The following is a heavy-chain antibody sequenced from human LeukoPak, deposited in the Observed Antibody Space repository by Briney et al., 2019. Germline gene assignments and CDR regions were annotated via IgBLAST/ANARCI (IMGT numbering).Heavy chain of an antibody. V-gene: IGHV3-23*01. J-gene: IGHJ4*02. CDR3: VSFYETY. Sequence: PGGSLRLSCAASGFSFSSYAINWVRQAPGKGLEWVSAISGSGGSTYYADSVKGRFTISKDNAKNTVYLQMNSLRAEDTAVYYCVSFYETYWGRGTLVTVSS. D-gene: IGHD2/OR15-2a*01. CDR1: GFSFSSYA. CDR2: ISGSGGST.